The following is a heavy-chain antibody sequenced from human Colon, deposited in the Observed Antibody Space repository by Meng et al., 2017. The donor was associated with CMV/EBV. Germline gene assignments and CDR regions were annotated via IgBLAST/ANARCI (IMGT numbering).Heavy chain of an antibody. J-gene: IGHJ4*02. CDR3: AKGAEYSNFWTAPE. CDR2: ITGSGVHT. Sequence: GGSLRLSCVASGFTFSNAWMSWVRQAPGKGLEWVSGITGSGVHTYYADSVKGRFTISRDNSKNTLFLQVNALRAEDTAVYYCAKGAEYSNFWTAPEWGQGTLVTVSS. CDR1: GFTFSNAW. V-gene: IGHV3-23*01. D-gene: IGHD3/OR15-3a*01.